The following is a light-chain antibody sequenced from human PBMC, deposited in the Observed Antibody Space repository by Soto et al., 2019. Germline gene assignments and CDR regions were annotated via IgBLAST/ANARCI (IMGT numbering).Light chain of an antibody. CDR1: QSISNW. CDR3: QQYNSYWT. J-gene: IGKJ1*01. CDR2: KAS. V-gene: IGKV1-5*03. Sequence: DIQITQSPSTLSASVGDRVTITCRASQSISNWLAWYQQKPGKAPKLLIYKASSLESGVPSRFSGSGSGKEFTLTISSLQPDDFATYYCQQYNSYWTFGQGTKVDIK.